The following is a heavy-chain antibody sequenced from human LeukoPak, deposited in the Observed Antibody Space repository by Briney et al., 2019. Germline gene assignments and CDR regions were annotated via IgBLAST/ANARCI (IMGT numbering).Heavy chain of an antibody. V-gene: IGHV1-2*02. Sequence: GASVKVSCKASGYTFTGYYMHWVRQAPGQGLEWMGWTNPNSGGTNYAQKFQGRVTMTRDTSISTAYMELSRLRSDDTAVYYCARGYCSGGSCYFGWFDPWGQGTLVTVSS. D-gene: IGHD2-15*01. CDR3: ARGYCSGGSCYFGWFDP. CDR2: TNPNSGGT. CDR1: GYTFTGYY. J-gene: IGHJ5*02.